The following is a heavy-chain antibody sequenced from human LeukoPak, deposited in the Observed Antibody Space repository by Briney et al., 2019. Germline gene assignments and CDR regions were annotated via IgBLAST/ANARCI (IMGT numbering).Heavy chain of an antibody. CDR1: GFTFRSYW. D-gene: IGHD3-16*02. J-gene: IGHJ4*02. CDR2: IKQDGSEK. Sequence: GGSLRLSCAASGFTFRSYWMSWVRQAPGKGLEWVANIKQDGSEKYYVDSVKGRFTISRDNTKNSLYLQTNSLRAENTAVYYCARDEGYYDYICGSYRYTNHCVYWGQGSLVTVSS. V-gene: IGHV3-7*01. CDR3: ARDEGYYDYICGSYRYTNHCVY.